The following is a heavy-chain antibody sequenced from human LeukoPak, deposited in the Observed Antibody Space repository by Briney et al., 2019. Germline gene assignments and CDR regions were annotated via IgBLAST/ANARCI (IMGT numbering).Heavy chain of an antibody. Sequence: GASVKVSCKASGYTFTSYAMHWVRQAPGQRLEWMGWINAGNGNTKYSQKFQGRVTITRDTSASTAYMELSSLRSEDTAVYYCAGGYRRFGELLGYWGQGTLVTVSS. V-gene: IGHV1-3*01. D-gene: IGHD3-10*01. CDR3: AGGYRRFGELLGY. J-gene: IGHJ4*02. CDR1: GYTFTSYA. CDR2: INAGNGNT.